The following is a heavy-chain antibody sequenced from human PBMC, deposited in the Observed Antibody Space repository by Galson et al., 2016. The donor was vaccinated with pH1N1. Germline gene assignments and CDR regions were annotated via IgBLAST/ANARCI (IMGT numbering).Heavy chain of an antibody. J-gene: IGHJ3*01. V-gene: IGHV3-7*01. CDR3: ARAIAAAGSA. Sequence: SLRLSCAASGFTFSSYWMTWVRQAPGKGLEWAASINQNGSEIYYVDSVKGRFTISRDNAKNSLHLQMNSLRAEDTAVYYCARAIAAAGSAWGQGTLVTVSS. CDR2: INQNGSEI. D-gene: IGHD6-13*01. CDR1: GFTFSSYW.